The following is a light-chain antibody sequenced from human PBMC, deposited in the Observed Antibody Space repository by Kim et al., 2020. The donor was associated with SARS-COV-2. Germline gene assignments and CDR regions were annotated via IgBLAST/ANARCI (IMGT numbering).Light chain of an antibody. CDR3: WLSYSGVQI. J-gene: IGLJ1*01. CDR1: TGAVTHGHY. Sequence: PGGNGTLACGSSTGAVTHGHYPYWFQQKPGQVPRTLIYDTSYKHSWTPARFSGSLLGGKAALTLSGAQPEDEAGYYCWLSYSGVQIFGTGTKVTVL. V-gene: IGLV7-46*01. CDR2: DTS.